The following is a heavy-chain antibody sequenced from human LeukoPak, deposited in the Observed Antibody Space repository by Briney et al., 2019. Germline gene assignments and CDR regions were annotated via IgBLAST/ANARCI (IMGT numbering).Heavy chain of an antibody. V-gene: IGHV1-3*01. CDR1: GYTFTSYA. CDR2: INAGNGYT. Sequence: ASVKVSCKASGYTFTSYAMHWVRQAPGQRLEWMGWINAGNGYTQYSQKFQGRVTITRDTSASTAYMELSSLRSEDTAVYYCARDSGSGNNDYWGQGTLVTVSS. D-gene: IGHD1-26*01. CDR3: ARDSGSGNNDY. J-gene: IGHJ4*02.